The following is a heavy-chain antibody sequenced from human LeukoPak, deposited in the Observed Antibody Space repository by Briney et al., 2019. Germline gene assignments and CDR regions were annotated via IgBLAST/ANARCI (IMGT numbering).Heavy chain of an antibody. CDR2: ISPYNGNT. CDR1: GYTFINYG. CDR3: ARGSPPRRNYDSRGYYSYYFDY. V-gene: IGHV1-18*01. J-gene: IGHJ4*02. Sequence: ASLKVSCKASGYTFINYGISWVRQAPGQGLEWMAWISPYNGNTNYAQKLQGRVTMTTDTSTSTVYMELGSLRSDDTAVYYCARGSPPRRNYDSRGYYSYYFDYWGQGTLVTVSS. D-gene: IGHD3-22*01.